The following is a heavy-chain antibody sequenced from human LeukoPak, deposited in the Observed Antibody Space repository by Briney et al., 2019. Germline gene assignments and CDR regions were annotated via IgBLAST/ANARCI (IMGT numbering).Heavy chain of an antibody. CDR3: ARDQGGGSRPFDY. CDR1: GFTFSSYA. J-gene: IGHJ4*02. V-gene: IGHV3-30-3*01. Sequence: GGSLRLSCAAPGFTFSSYAMHWVRQAPGKGLEWVAVISYDGSNKYYADSVKGRFTISRDNSKNTLYLQMNSLRAEDTAVYYCARDQGGGSRPFDYWGQGTLVVVSS. D-gene: IGHD1-26*01. CDR2: ISYDGSNK.